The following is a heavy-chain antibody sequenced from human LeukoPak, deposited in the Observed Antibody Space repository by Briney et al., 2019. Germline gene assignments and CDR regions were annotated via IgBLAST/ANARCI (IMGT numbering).Heavy chain of an antibody. CDR3: ARAGWIITSGIDY. V-gene: IGHV4-38-2*01. CDR2: IYHTGST. D-gene: IGHD3-10*01. CDR1: GYSISRGYY. Sequence: SEALSLTCGVSGYSISRGYYWAWIRQPPGKGLEWIGTIYHTGSTYYNPSLESRVTISVDTSKNEFSLNLNSVTAADTAVYYCARAGWIITSGIDYWGQGALVTVSS. J-gene: IGHJ4*02.